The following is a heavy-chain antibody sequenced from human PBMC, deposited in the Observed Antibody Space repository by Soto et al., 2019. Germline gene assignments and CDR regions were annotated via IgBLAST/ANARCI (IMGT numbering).Heavy chain of an antibody. J-gene: IGHJ5*01. D-gene: IGHD1-26*01. V-gene: IGHV6-1*01. CDR1: VDRISCNRPK. Sequence: QNLAHISSISVDRISCNRPKWHWSRQYSSRVLEWLVRTYYRSKWYIDFAESVKSRITINPDTSMNQFSLHLNSVTPEDTVVYYCVRLIGNSWLDFWGQGTLVTVSS. CDR2: TYYRSKWYI. CDR3: VRLIGNSWLDF.